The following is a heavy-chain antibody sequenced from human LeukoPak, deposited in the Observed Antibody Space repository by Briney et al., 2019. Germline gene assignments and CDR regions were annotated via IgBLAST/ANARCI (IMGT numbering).Heavy chain of an antibody. CDR1: GGSFSGYY. V-gene: IGHV4-34*01. CDR3: ARSATVTYGMDV. CDR2: INHSGST. D-gene: IGHD4-17*01. Sequence: SETLSLTCAVYGGSFSGYYWSWIRQPPGRGLEWIGEINHSGSTNYNPSLKSRVTISVDTSKNQFSLKLSSVTAADTAVYYCARSATVTYGMDVWGQGTTVTVSS. J-gene: IGHJ6*02.